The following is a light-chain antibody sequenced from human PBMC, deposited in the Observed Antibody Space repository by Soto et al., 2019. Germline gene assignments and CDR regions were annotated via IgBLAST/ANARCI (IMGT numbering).Light chain of an antibody. V-gene: IGKV3-11*01. Sequence: EIVLTQSPATLSLSPGERATLSFRASQSVSSYLACYQQKPGQAPRLLIYDASNRATGIPARFSGSGSGTDFTLTISSLEPEDFAVYYCQQRSNWLTFGGGTKVDIK. CDR2: DAS. CDR3: QQRSNWLT. CDR1: QSVSSY. J-gene: IGKJ4*01.